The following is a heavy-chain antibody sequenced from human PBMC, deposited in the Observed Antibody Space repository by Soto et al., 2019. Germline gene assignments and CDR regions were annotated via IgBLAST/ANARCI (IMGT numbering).Heavy chain of an antibody. D-gene: IGHD4-17*01. Sequence: SETLSLTCAVSGGSINSSNWWSWVRQPPGKGLEWIGEIYHSGSTNYNPSLKSRVTISVDKSKNQFSLKLSSVTAADTAVYYCARVWTTVTNWFDPWGQGTLVTVS. CDR3: ARVWTTVTNWFDP. J-gene: IGHJ5*01. CDR1: GGSINSSNW. V-gene: IGHV4-4*02. CDR2: IYHSGST.